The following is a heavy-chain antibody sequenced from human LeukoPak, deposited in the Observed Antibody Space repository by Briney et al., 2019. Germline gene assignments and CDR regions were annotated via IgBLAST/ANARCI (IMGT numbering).Heavy chain of an antibody. CDR2: IYYSGST. D-gene: IGHD3-22*01. Sequence: SETLSLTCTVSGGSISSGGYYWSWIRQHPGKGLEWIGYIYYSGSTYYNPSLKSRVTISVDTSKNQFSLKLSSVTAADTAVYYCARGQEDYYQDWFDPWGQGTLVTVSS. J-gene: IGHJ5*01. CDR1: GGSISSGGYY. CDR3: ARGQEDYYQDWFDP. V-gene: IGHV4-31*03.